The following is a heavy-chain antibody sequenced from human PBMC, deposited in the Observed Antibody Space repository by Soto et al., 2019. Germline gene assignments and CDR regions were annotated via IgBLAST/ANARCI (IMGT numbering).Heavy chain of an antibody. V-gene: IGHV3-73*01. CDR3: TRHLTTLDAFDI. D-gene: IGHD4-4*01. CDR1: GFTFSGSA. CDR2: IRSKANSYAT. Sequence: GGSLRLSCAASGFTFSGSAMHWVRQASGKGLEWVGRIRSKANSYATAYAASVKGRFTISRDDSKNTAYLQMNSLKTEDTAVYYCTRHLTTLDAFDIWGQGTMVTVSS. J-gene: IGHJ3*02.